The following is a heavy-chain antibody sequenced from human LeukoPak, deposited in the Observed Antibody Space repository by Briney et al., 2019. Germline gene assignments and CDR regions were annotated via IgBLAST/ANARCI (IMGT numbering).Heavy chain of an antibody. V-gene: IGHV1-24*01. CDR3: ATWYYYDSSDYYLADY. J-gene: IGHJ4*02. D-gene: IGHD3-22*01. CDR2: FDPEDGET. CDR1: GYTLTEFS. Sequence: GASVKVSCKASGYTLTEFSMHWVRQAPGKGLEWMGGFDPEDGETIYAQELQGRVTMTKDTSTDTAYMELSSLRSEDTVVYYCATWYYYDSSDYYLADYWGQGTLVTVSS.